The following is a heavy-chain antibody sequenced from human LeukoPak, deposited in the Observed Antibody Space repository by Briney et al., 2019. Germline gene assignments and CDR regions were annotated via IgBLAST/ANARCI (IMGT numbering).Heavy chain of an antibody. CDR1: GFTFSSYW. CDR2: IKQDGSEE. Sequence: GGSLRLSCAASGFTFSSYWMSWVRQAPGKGLEWVANIKQDGSEEYYVDSVKGRFTISRDNAKNSLYLQMNSLRAEDTAVYYCAREGFLEWLVNIDYWGQGTLVTVSS. J-gene: IGHJ4*02. D-gene: IGHD3-3*01. V-gene: IGHV3-7*01. CDR3: AREGFLEWLVNIDY.